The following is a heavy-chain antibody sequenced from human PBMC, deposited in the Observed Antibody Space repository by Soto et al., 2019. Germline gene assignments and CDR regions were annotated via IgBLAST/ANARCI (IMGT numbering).Heavy chain of an antibody. CDR3: AIDLRLLRYFDY. V-gene: IGHV3-30*03. CDR2: ISYDGSNK. Sequence: QVQLVESGGGVVQPGRSLRLSCAASGFTFSSYGMHWVRQAPGKGLEWVAVISYDGSNKYYADSVKGRFTISRDKSKNTVYVPMNSRRAEDTAVYYCAIDLRLLRYFDYWGQGTLVTVSS. J-gene: IGHJ4*02. D-gene: IGHD2-15*01. CDR1: GFTFSSYG.